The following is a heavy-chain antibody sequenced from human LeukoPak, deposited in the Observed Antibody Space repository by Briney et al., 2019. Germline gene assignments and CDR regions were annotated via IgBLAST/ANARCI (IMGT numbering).Heavy chain of an antibody. V-gene: IGHV1-3*01. CDR1: GYTFTSYA. CDR3: AKQEPDYYGSGSYLYYYYGMDV. Sequence: ASVKVSCKASGYTFTSYAMHWVRQAPGQRLEWMGWINAGNGNTKYSQKFQGRVTITRDISASTAYMELSSLRSEDTAVYYCAKQEPDYYGSGSYLYYYYGMDVWGQGTTVTVSS. J-gene: IGHJ6*02. CDR2: INAGNGNT. D-gene: IGHD3-10*01.